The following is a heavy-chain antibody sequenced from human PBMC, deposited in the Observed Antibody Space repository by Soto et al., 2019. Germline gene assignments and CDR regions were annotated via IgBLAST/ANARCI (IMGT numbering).Heavy chain of an antibody. Sequence: SETLSLTCTVSGGSIISGDYYWSWIRQPPGKGLEWIGEINHSGSTNYNPSLKSRVTISVDTSKNQFSLKLSSVTAADTAVYYCARVPPQWRMYYYYGMDVWGQGTTVTVSS. V-gene: IGHV4-34*01. J-gene: IGHJ6*02. CDR2: INHSGST. D-gene: IGHD6-19*01. CDR3: ARVPPQWRMYYYYGMDV. CDR1: GGSIISGDYY.